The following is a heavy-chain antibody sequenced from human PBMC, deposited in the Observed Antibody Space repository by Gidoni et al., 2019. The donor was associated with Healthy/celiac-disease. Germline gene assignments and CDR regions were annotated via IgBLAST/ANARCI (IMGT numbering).Heavy chain of an antibody. D-gene: IGHD3-10*01. CDR3: ARGPYGSGSYYRFRSRAWDY. V-gene: IGHV4-34*01. J-gene: IGHJ4*02. CDR2: INHSGST. CDR1: GGSFSGYY. Sequence: QVQLQQWGAGLLKPSETLSLTCAVYGGSFSGYYWSWIRQPPGKGLEWIGEINHSGSTNYNPSLKSRVTISVDTSKNQFSLKLSSVTAADTAVYYCARGPYGSGSYYRFRSRAWDYWGQGTLVTVSS.